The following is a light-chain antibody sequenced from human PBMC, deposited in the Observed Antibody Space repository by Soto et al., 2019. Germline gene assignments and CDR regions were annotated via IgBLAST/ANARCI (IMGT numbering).Light chain of an antibody. J-gene: IGKJ1*01. V-gene: IGKV3-20*01. Sequence: EIVLTQSPGTLSLSPGERXXLSCRASQSVSSSYLAWYQQKPGQAPRLLIYGASSRATGIPDRFSGSGSGTDFTLTISRLEPEDFAVYYCQQYGSSRWTFGQGTKVDIK. CDR2: GAS. CDR1: QSVSSSY. CDR3: QQYGSSRWT.